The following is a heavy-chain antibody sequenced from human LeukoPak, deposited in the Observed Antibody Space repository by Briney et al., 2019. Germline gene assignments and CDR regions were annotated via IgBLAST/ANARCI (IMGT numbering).Heavy chain of an antibody. CDR1: GFTFSTFA. V-gene: IGHV3-53*01. J-gene: IGHJ4*02. D-gene: IGHD5-18*01. CDR2: IYSGGST. CDR3: ARDIKTDTAMMY. Sequence: GGSLRLSCAASGFTFSTFAMIWVRQPPGKGLEWVSVIYSGGSTYYADSVKGRFTISRDNSKNTLYLQMNSLRAEDTAVYYCARDIKTDTAMMYWGQGTLVTVSS.